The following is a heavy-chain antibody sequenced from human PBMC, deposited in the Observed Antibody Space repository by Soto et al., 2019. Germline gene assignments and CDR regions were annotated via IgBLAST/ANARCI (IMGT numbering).Heavy chain of an antibody. D-gene: IGHD1-1*01. V-gene: IGHV1-18*01. CDR1: GYTFTSYG. Sequence: QVHLVQSGAEVKKPGASVKVSCKASGYTFTSYGITWVRQAPGQGLEWMGWISAHNGNTDYAQKLQGRVIVTRDTSTSTAYMELRGLRSEDTAVYYCARGRYGDYWGQGALVTVSS. CDR2: ISAHNGNT. CDR3: ARGRYGDY. J-gene: IGHJ4*02.